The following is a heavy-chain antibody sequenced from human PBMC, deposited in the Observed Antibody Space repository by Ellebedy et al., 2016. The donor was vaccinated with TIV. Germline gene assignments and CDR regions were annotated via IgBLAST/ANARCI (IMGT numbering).Heavy chain of an antibody. V-gene: IGHV1-3*01. CDR1: GYIFTTYA. D-gene: IGHD3-9*01. CDR3: ARRFDIVTGSYPRGYYGLDI. CDR2: INAGIGNT. J-gene: IGHJ6*02. Sequence: AASVKVSCKASGYIFTTYAIHWVRQAPGQRPEWMGWINAGIGNTKYSEKFQGRVTISTETSASTAYMELSSLTSEDTAVYYCARRFDIVTGSYPRGYYGLDIWGQGTTVTVSS.